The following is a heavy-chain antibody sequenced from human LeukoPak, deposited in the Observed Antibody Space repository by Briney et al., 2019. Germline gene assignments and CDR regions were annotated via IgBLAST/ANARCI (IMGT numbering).Heavy chain of an antibody. CDR3: ARGRPGYYYYYYMDV. D-gene: IGHD1-14*01. CDR2: IIPIFGTA. V-gene: IGHV1-69*01. Sequence: SVKVSCKASGGTFSSYAISWVRQAPGQGLEWMGGIIPIFGTANYAQKFQGRVTITADESTSTAYMELSSLRSEDTAVYYCARGRPGYYYYYYMDVWSKGTTVTISS. J-gene: IGHJ6*03. CDR1: GGTFSSYA.